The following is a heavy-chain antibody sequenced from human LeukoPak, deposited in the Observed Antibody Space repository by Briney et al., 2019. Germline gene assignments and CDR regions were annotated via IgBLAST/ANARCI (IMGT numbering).Heavy chain of an antibody. Sequence: SETLSLTCTVSGDSINSGRFYWGWVRQPPGKGLEWIGYIYSSGSTKYNPSLKSRVTISIDTSRNQFSLTVHSVTAADTAMYYCARHPRSCTGGGTCYSWFDASGQGTLVTVSS. J-gene: IGHJ5*02. CDR2: IYSSGST. CDR3: ARHPRSCTGGGTCYSWFDA. D-gene: IGHD2-15*01. CDR1: GDSINSGRFY. V-gene: IGHV4-61*05.